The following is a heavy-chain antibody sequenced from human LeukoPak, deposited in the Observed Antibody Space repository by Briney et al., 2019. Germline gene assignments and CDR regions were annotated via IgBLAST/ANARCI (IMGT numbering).Heavy chain of an antibody. Sequence: ASVKVSCKAPGYTFTSYAISWVRQAPGQGLEWMGWISAYNSNTNDEQKFQGRVTMTIDTSTSTAYMELRSLRSDDTAIYYCARDRSSGWYSGTHWFDPWGQGTLVTVSS. CDR1: GYTFTSYA. CDR2: ISAYNSNT. V-gene: IGHV1-18*01. CDR3: ARDRSSGWYSGTHWFDP. D-gene: IGHD6-19*01. J-gene: IGHJ5*02.